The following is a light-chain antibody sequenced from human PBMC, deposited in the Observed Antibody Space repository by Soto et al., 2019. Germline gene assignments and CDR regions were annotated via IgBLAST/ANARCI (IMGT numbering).Light chain of an antibody. CDR2: DAS. J-gene: IGKJ5*01. CDR1: QRIGSW. Sequence: DCQMTQSPSTLSASVGDKVIMTCRASQRIGSWLAWYQQKPGKAPKVLIYDASSLESGVPSRVSGSGSGTEFTLTISSLQPDDFSPYYCQKYFSYFGQGTRLEIK. CDR3: QKYFSY. V-gene: IGKV1-5*01.